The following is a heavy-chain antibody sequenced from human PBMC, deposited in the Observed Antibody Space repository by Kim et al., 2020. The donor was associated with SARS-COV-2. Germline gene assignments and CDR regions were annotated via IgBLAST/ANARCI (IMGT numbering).Heavy chain of an antibody. CDR2: T. Sequence: TYCNPSLTHRVTISVDTSKNQFSRKLSSVAAADTAVYYCARGTIPYYFDYWGQGTLVTVSS. D-gene: IGHD2-2*01. CDR3: ARGTIPYYFDY. J-gene: IGHJ4*02. V-gene: IGHV4-31*02.